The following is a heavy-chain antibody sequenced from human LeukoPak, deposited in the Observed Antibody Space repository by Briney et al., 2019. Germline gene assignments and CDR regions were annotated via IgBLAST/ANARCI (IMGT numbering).Heavy chain of an antibody. CDR3: ARGASVVAGSDDAFDI. V-gene: IGHV3-23*01. D-gene: IGHD6-19*01. CDR1: GFTFSSYG. CDR2: ISGSGEST. Sequence: GGSLRLSCAASGFTFSSYGMSWVRQAPGKGLEWVSAISGSGESTYYADSVKGRFTISRDNSKNTLYLQMYSLRAEDTAVYYCARGASVVAGSDDAFDIWGQGTMVTVSS. J-gene: IGHJ3*02.